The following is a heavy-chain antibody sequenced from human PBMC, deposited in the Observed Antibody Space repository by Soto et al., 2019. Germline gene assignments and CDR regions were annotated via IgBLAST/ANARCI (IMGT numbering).Heavy chain of an antibody. J-gene: IGHJ3*02. D-gene: IGHD3-22*01. Sequence: ASVKVSCKASGYTFTSYAMHWVRQAPGQRLEWMGWINAGNGNTKYSQKFQGRVTITRDTSASTAYMELSSLRSEDTAVYYCARERGYYYDSSGYDDDFDIWGQGTMVT. V-gene: IGHV1-3*01. CDR1: GYTFTSYA. CDR3: ARERGYYYDSSGYDDDFDI. CDR2: INAGNGNT.